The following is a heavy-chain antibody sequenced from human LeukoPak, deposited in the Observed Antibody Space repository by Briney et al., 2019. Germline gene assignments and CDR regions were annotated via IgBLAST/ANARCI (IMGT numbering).Heavy chain of an antibody. CDR2: IYTSGST. J-gene: IGHJ6*03. Sequence: SETLSLTCTVSGGSISSYYWSWIRQPAGKGLEWIGRIYTSGSTNYNPSLKSRVTISVDTSKNQFSLKLSSVTAADTAVYYCARGLGAAAGTRGYYYYYYYMDVWGKGTTVTVSS. D-gene: IGHD6-13*01. V-gene: IGHV4-4*07. CDR3: ARGLGAAAGTRGYYYYYYYMDV. CDR1: GGSISSYY.